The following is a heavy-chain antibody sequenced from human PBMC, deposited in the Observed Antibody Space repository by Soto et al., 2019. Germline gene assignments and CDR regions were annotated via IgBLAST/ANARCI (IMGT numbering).Heavy chain of an antibody. J-gene: IGHJ5*02. CDR1: GFAFGRYA. D-gene: IGHD6-19*01. Sequence: EVQLLESGGGLVKPGGSLRLSCAASGFAFGRYALSWVRQAPGKGLEWVSAMGGSVDSKSYADSVKGRFTISRDDPKNTLFLEMNILRPEDTAIYFCARDQSSGWYDNWGQGTLVTVSS. CDR2: MGGSVDSK. CDR3: ARDQSSGWYDN. V-gene: IGHV3-23*01.